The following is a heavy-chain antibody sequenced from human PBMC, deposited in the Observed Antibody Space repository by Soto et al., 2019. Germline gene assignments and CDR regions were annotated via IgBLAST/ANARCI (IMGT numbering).Heavy chain of an antibody. V-gene: IGHV1-2*02. CDR2: INLNSGGT. Sequence: QVQLVQSGAEVKKPGASVKVSCVASGYIFTDYYLHWVRQAPGQGLEWMGWINLNSGGTSYPHKFQGRVTMTRVTSIRTAYMELSRLTSDDTAVYYCVRDMANEDYFYLWGQGTLVTVTS. CDR3: VRDMANEDYFYL. J-gene: IGHJ4*02. CDR1: GYIFTDYY. D-gene: IGHD5-12*01.